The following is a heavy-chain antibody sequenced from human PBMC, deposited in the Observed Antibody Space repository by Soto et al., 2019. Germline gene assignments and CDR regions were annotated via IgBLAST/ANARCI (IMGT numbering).Heavy chain of an antibody. CDR3: ARHFGGYYYGSGSSTGDSGMDV. D-gene: IGHD3-10*01. CDR2: INPNSGGT. CDR1: GYTFTGHY. V-gene: IGHV1-2*04. Sequence: ASVKVSCKASGYTFTGHYMHWVRQAPGQGLEWMGWINPNSGGTNYAQKFQGWVTMTRDTSISTAYMELSRLGSDDTAVYYCARHFGGYYYGSGSSTGDSGMDVWGQGTTVTVSS. J-gene: IGHJ6*02.